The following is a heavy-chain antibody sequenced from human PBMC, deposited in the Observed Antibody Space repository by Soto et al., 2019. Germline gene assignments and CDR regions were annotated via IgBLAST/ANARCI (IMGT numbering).Heavy chain of an antibody. J-gene: IGHJ2*01. V-gene: IGHV4-30-4*01. CDR1: GGSISSGDYY. CDR3: DRLRGGYCTNGVCYRTGPYWYFDL. Sequence: QVQLQESGPGLVKPSQTLSLTCTVSGGSISSGDYYWSWIRQPPGKGLEWIGYIYYSGSTYYNPSLKSRVTISVDTTKNQFSPKLSSVTAADTAVYYCDRLRGGYCTNGVCYRTGPYWYFDLWGRGTLVTVSS. D-gene: IGHD2-8*01. CDR2: IYYSGST.